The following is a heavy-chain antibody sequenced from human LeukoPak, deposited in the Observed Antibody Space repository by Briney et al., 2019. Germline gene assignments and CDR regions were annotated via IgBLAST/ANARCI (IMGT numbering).Heavy chain of an antibody. CDR2: IYYSGST. J-gene: IGHJ5*02. Sequence: SETPSLTCTASGGSISSSSYYWGWIRQPPGKGLEWIGSIYYSGSTYYNPSLRSRVTISVDTSKNQFSLKLSSVTAADTAVYYCARDKGPFDPWGQGTLVTVSS. CDR1: GGSISSSSYY. V-gene: IGHV4-39*07. CDR3: ARDKGPFDP.